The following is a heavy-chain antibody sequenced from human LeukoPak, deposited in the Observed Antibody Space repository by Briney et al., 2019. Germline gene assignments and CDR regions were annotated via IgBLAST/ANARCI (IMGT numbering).Heavy chain of an antibody. D-gene: IGHD6-13*01. Sequence: SETLSLTCTVSGGSISSYYWNWIRQPAGKGLEWIGRIYTSGSTNYNPSLKSRVTMSVDTSKNQFSLKLSSVTAADTAVYYCARGGPAAAGALNWFDPWGQGTLVTVSS. CDR2: IYTSGST. CDR1: GGSISSYY. CDR3: ARGGPAAAGALNWFDP. V-gene: IGHV4-4*07. J-gene: IGHJ5*02.